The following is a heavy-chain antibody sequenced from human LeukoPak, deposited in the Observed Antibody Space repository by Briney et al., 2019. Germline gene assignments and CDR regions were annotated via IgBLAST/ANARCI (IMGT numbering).Heavy chain of an antibody. CDR3: ARLAGEVKDL. V-gene: IGHV3-74*01. CDR2: IKTDGSTT. J-gene: IGHJ5*02. Sequence: GGSLRLSCAASGFTFSSYAMSWVRQAPGKGLEWVSHIKTDGSTTNYADSVKGRFTISRDNAKNTLYLQMNSLRVEDTALYYCARLAGEVKDLWGQGTLVTVSS. D-gene: IGHD7-27*01. CDR1: GFTFSSYA.